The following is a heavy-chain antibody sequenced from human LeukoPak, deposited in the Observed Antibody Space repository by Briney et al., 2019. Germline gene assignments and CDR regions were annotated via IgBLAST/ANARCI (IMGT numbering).Heavy chain of an antibody. CDR3: TRMTTGHDY. V-gene: IGHV4-34*01. J-gene: IGHJ4*02. D-gene: IGHD4-17*01. CDR2: INHSGYT. Sequence: PSETLSLTCAVSGVSFNDYYWSWVRQTPEKGLEWIGEINHSGYTNDSPSLKSRVTISIDTSRRQCSLNMRSVTVADTGIYYCTRMTTGHDYWGQGTLVTVSS. CDR1: GVSFNDYY.